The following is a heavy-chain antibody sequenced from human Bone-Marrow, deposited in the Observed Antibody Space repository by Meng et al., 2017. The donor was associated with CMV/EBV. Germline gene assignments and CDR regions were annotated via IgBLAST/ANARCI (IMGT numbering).Heavy chain of an antibody. V-gene: IGHV1-2*02. CDR1: GYTFTDYY. D-gene: IGHD5-18*01. J-gene: IGHJ4*02. Sequence: QVQLVQSGAEVKKPGASVKVSCKASGYTFTDYYMHWVRQAPGQGLEWMGWINPNSGGTSYAQKFQGRVTMTRDTSINTAYMELTSLTPDDTAVYYCAARGYNYGQNFEYWGQGTLVTVSS. CDR2: INPNSGGT. CDR3: AARGYNYGQNFEY.